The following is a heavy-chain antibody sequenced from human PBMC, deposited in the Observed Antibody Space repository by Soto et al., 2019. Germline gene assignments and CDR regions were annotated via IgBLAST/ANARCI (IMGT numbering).Heavy chain of an antibody. CDR1: GYTFSSYA. D-gene: IGHD6-19*01. J-gene: IGHJ4*02. Sequence: QVHLVQSGAEVKKPGASVKVSCKASGYTFSSYAMHWVRQAPGQRLEWMGWINAGNGNTKYSQKFQGRVTITRDTSASTAYMELSSLRSEDTAVYYCARDGAVAGDSNFDYWGQGTLVTVSS. CDR3: ARDGAVAGDSNFDY. V-gene: IGHV1-3*01. CDR2: INAGNGNT.